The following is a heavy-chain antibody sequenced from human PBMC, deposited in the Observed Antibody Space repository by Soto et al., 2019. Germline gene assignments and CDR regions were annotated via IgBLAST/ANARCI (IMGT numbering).Heavy chain of an antibody. D-gene: IGHD5-18*01. CDR1: WGSFSGFY. J-gene: IGHJ4*02. CDR2: INHSGST. V-gene: IGHV4-34*01. Sequence: ASETLSLTCAVYWGSFSGFYWSWVRPPPGEGLEWIGEINHSGSTNYNPSLKSRVTISVDTSKNQFSLKLSFVTAADTAVYYCARRDTAMVWGSYYFDYWGQGTLVTVSS. CDR3: ARRDTAMVWGSYYFDY.